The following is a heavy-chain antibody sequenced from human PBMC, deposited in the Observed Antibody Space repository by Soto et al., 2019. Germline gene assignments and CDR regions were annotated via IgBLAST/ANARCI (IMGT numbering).Heavy chain of an antibody. CDR1: GFTFSGYY. J-gene: IGHJ4*02. CDR3: VKDGGHSGSSIAVK. D-gene: IGHD1-26*01. Sequence: GSLRLSCAASGFTFSGYYMSWIRQAPGKGLEWISFISSSGSYRNHADSAKGRFTISRDNANNSLYLQMDNLRPEDTAVYYCVKDGGHSGSSIAVKWGEGTMMTFYS. CDR2: ISSSGSYR. V-gene: IGHV3-11*06.